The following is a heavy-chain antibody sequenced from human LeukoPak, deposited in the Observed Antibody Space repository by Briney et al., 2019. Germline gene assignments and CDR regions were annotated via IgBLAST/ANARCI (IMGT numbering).Heavy chain of an antibody. Sequence: SETLSLTCSVSGASIRSSTHYWAWLRQAPGTGLEWVGSIFYSGDTYYNPSLRSRLTIAVDTSKNQFSLNLASVTASDTCTYFCSRRGTTSSIGWFDPWGQGSPVIVSS. J-gene: IGHJ5*02. CDR2: IFYSGDT. CDR3: SRRGTTSSIGWFDP. D-gene: IGHD3-16*01. CDR1: GASIRSSTHY. V-gene: IGHV4-39*01.